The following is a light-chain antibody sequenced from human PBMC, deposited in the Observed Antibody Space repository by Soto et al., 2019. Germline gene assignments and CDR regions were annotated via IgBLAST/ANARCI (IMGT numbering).Light chain of an antibody. CDR2: SNN. Sequence: QSVLTQPPAASGTPGQRVTISCSGSSPNIGSNTVNWYQLLPGTAPKLLIYSNNQRPSGVPDRFSGSKSGTSASLAISGLQSEDEADYYCAAWDDSLNGPLFGGGTKLTVL. CDR1: SPNIGSNT. CDR3: AAWDDSLNGPL. V-gene: IGLV1-44*01. J-gene: IGLJ2*01.